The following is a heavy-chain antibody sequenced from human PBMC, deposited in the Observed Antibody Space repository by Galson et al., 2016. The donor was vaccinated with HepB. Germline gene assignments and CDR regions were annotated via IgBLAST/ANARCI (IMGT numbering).Heavy chain of an antibody. CDR1: GGTLSSYG. D-gene: IGHD1-1*01. CDR2: IIPIFGTT. J-gene: IGHJ5*02. CDR3: ARGHQLQRGHWFDP. V-gene: IGHV1-69*13. Sequence: SVKVSCKASGGTLSSYGISWVRQAPGQGLEWMGEIIPIFGTTNYAQKFQGRVTITADESTSTAYMELSSLRSEDTANYYCARGHQLQRGHWFDPWGQGTLVTVSS.